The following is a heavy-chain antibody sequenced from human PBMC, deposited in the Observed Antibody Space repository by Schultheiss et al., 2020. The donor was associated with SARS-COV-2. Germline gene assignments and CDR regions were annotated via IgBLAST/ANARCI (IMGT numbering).Heavy chain of an antibody. V-gene: IGHV4-61*08. CDR1: GGSISSGGYY. J-gene: IGHJ4*02. CDR2: IYYSGST. CDR3: ARDGLSSSFDY. Sequence: SETLSLTCTVSGGSISSGGYYWSWIRQPPGKGLEWIGYIYYSGSTNYNPSLKSRVTISVDTSKNQFSLKLSSVTAADTAVYYCARDGLSSSFDYWGQGTLVTVSS. D-gene: IGHD6-6*01.